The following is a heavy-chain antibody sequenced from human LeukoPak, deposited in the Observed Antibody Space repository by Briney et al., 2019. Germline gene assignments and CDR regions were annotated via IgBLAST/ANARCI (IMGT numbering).Heavy chain of an antibody. CDR3: ARAVPAATFLYYCYGMDV. J-gene: IGHJ6*02. CDR2: IYYSGST. Sequence: PSETLSLTCTVSGGSISSGGYYWSWIRQHPGKGLEWIGYIYYSGSTYYNPSLKSRVTISVDTSKNQFSLKLSSVTAADTAVYYCARAVPAATFLYYCYGMDVWGQGTTVTVSS. D-gene: IGHD2-2*01. CDR1: GGSISSGGYY. V-gene: IGHV4-31*03.